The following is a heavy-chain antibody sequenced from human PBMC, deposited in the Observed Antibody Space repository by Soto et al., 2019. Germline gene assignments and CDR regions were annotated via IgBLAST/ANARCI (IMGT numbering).Heavy chain of an antibody. Sequence: PGGSLRLSCEASGFTFFTHAMHWVRQAPGKGLEWISTISGGGDSTYYADSVRGRFTVSRDDSKNTVYLQMNSLRVEDTALYYCAKDESTGYVELYWGLGTLVTVSS. CDR2: ISGGGDST. CDR1: GFTFFTHA. J-gene: IGHJ4*02. D-gene: IGHD3-22*01. V-gene: IGHV3-23*01. CDR3: AKDESTGYVELY.